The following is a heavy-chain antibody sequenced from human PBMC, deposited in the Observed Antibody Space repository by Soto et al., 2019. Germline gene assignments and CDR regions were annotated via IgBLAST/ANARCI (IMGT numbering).Heavy chain of an antibody. CDR1: GFTFSSYA. J-gene: IGHJ6*02. Sequence: GGSLRLSCAASGFTFSSYAMSWVRQAPGKGLEWVSAISGSGGSTYYADSVKGRFTISRDNSKNTLYLQMNSLRAEDTAVYYCAKYYGDYESTEAGAYYYYYGMDVWGQGTTVTVSS. V-gene: IGHV3-23*01. D-gene: IGHD4-17*01. CDR2: ISGSGGST. CDR3: AKYYGDYESTEAGAYYYYYGMDV.